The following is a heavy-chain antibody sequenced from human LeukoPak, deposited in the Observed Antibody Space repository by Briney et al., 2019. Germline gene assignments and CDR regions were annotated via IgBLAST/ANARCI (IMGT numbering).Heavy chain of an antibody. J-gene: IGHJ4*02. CDR1: GFTLSNYW. D-gene: IGHD1-26*01. CDR3: ATLLPGV. CDR2: INSDGSIT. Sequence: PGGSLRLSCVASGFTLSNYWMHWVRQAPGKGLVWVSRINSDGSITTYAGSVKGRFTISRDNAKNTMYLQMNSLRDEDTAVYYCATLLPGVWGQGPLVTVSS. V-gene: IGHV3-74*01.